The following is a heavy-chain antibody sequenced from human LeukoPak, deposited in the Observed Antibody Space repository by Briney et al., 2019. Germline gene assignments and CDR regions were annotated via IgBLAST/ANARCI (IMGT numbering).Heavy chain of an antibody. D-gene: IGHD1-14*01. Sequence: SSETLSLTCAVYGGSFSGYYWSWIRQPPGKGLEWIGEINHSGSTNYNPSLKSRVTISVDTSKNQFSLKLSSVTAADTAVYYCATRTRRIPWFDPWGQGTLVTVSS. CDR2: INHSGST. J-gene: IGHJ5*02. V-gene: IGHV4-34*01. CDR3: ATRTRRIPWFDP. CDR1: GGSFSGYY.